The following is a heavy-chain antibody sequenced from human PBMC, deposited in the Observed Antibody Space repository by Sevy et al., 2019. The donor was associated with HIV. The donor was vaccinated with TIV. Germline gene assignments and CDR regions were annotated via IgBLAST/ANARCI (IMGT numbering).Heavy chain of an antibody. CDR2: ISYDGSNK. CDR1: GFTFSSYA. D-gene: IGHD3-22*01. V-gene: IGHV3-30-3*01. J-gene: IGHJ4*02. CDR3: ARDQYYDSSGSPYFDY. Sequence: GGSLRLSCAASGFTFSSYAMHWVRQAPGKGLEWVAVISYDGSNKYYADSVKGRFIISRDNSKNTLYLQMNSLGAEDTAVYYCARDQYYDSSGSPYFDYWGQGTLVTVSS.